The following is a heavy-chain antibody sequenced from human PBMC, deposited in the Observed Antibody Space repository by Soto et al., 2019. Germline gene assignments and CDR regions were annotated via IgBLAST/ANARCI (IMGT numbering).Heavy chain of an antibody. Sequence: RASVKVSCKASGYTFTGYYMHRVRQAPGQGLEWMGWISAHTGNTNYAQKFQGRVTMTTDTSTSTAYMELRSLRSDDTAVYYCARVLGYNSSWWRHTAFDIWGQGTMVTVSS. J-gene: IGHJ3*02. CDR2: ISAHTGNT. CDR1: GYTFTGYY. CDR3: ARVLGYNSSWWRHTAFDI. D-gene: IGHD6-13*01. V-gene: IGHV1-18*04.